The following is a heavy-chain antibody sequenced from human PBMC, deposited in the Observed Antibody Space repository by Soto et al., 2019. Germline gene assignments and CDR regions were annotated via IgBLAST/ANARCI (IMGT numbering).Heavy chain of an antibody. CDR3: ARRYGPGFDY. J-gene: IGHJ4*02. CDR2: INHSGTT. CDR1: GGSFSGYY. D-gene: IGHD4-17*01. Sequence: SETLSLTCAVYGGSFSGYYWSWIRQPPGKGLEWIGEINHSGTTNYNPSLKSRVTISVDTSKNQFSLKLSSVTAADTAVYYCARRYGPGFDYWGQGTLVTVSS. V-gene: IGHV4-34*01.